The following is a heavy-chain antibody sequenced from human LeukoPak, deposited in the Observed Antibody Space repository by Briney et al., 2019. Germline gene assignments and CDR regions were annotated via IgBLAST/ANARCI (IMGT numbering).Heavy chain of an antibody. CDR3: AGEGNSRCS. V-gene: IGHV6-1*01. Sequence: SQTLSLTCAISGDSVSSNSSACNWLRQSASRGLEWLGRTYYRSKWYTDYAVSVKSRITNNPDTSKNQFSLHLNSVTPDDTAVYYCAGEGNSRCSWGQGTLVTVSS. CDR1: GDSVSSNSSA. D-gene: IGHD2-15*01. CDR2: TYYRSKWYT. J-gene: IGHJ5*02.